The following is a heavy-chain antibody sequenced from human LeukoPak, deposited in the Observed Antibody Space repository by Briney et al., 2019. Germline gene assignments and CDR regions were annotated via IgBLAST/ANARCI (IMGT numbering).Heavy chain of an antibody. D-gene: IGHD2-2*01. V-gene: IGHV3-30*02. CDR1: GFTFSSYG. CDR3: AKDIVVVPAAPGY. Sequence: PGGSLRLSCAASGFTFSSYGMHWVRQAPGKGLEWVAFIRYDGSNKYYSDSVKGRFTISRDNSKNTLYLQMNSLRDEDTAVYYCAKDIVVVPAAPGYWDQGTLVTVSS. J-gene: IGHJ4*02. CDR2: IRYDGSNK.